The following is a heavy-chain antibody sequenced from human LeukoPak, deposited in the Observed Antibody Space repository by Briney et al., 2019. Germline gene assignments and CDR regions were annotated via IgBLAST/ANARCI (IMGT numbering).Heavy chain of an antibody. Sequence: GGSLRLSCAASGFTFSSYSMNWVRQAPGKGLEWVSSISSSSSYIYYADSVKGRFTISRDNAKNSLYLQMNSLRAEDTAVYYCARARNFDWLAPDFDAFDIWGQGTMVTVSS. CDR2: ISSSSSYI. CDR3: ARARNFDWLAPDFDAFDI. J-gene: IGHJ3*02. V-gene: IGHV3-21*01. D-gene: IGHD3-9*01. CDR1: GFTFSSYS.